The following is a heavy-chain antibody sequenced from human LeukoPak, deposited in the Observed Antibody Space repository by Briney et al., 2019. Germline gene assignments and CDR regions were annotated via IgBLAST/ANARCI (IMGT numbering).Heavy chain of an antibody. CDR2: LSSNGGGT. J-gene: IGHJ6*03. Sequence: GGSLRLSCAASGFTFSSYAMHWVRQAPGKGLEYGSALSSNGGGTYYANSVKGRFTISRDNSKHTLYLQMGSLRAEDMAVYYCARDGIVVVPAANRYGHYYYYMDVWGKGTTVTVSS. CDR1: GFTFSSYA. D-gene: IGHD2-2*01. CDR3: ARDGIVVVPAANRYGHYYYYMDV. V-gene: IGHV3-64*01.